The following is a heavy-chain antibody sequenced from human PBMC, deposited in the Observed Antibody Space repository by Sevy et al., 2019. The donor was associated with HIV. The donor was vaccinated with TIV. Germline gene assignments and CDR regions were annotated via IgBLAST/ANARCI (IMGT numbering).Heavy chain of an antibody. V-gene: IGHV3-11*06. Sequence: GGSLRLSCTASGFTFSDYYMSWIRQAPGKGLEWVSYISTSSSYTSYPDSVKGQFTISRDNAKNSLHLQMNSLRVEDTAVYYCARVRYNYGQKYFDYWGQGTLVTVSS. CDR3: ARVRYNYGQKYFDY. J-gene: IGHJ4*02. D-gene: IGHD5-18*01. CDR2: ISTSSSYT. CDR1: GFTFSDYY.